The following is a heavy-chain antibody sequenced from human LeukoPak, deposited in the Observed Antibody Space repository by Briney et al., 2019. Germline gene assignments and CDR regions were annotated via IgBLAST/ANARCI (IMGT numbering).Heavy chain of an antibody. V-gene: IGHV1-3*01. D-gene: IGHD3-10*01. CDR1: GCTFTSYA. CDR2: INAGNGNT. CDR3: ARDYYGSGSSYLSYYFDY. Sequence: ASVKVSCKASGCTFTSYAMHWVRQAPGQRVEWMGWINAGNGNTKYSQKFQGRVTITRDTSASTAYMELSSLRSEDTAVYYCARDYYGSGSSYLSYYFDYWGQGTLVTVSS. J-gene: IGHJ4*02.